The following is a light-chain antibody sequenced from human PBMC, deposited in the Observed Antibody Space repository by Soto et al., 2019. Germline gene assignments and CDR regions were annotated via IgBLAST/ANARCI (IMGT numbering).Light chain of an antibody. J-gene: IGLJ1*01. CDR2: AFT. V-gene: IGLV2-14*01. CDR3: SSYTSSSTL. CDR1: SSDVGGYNY. Sequence: QSVLTQPASVSGSPGQSITISCTGTSSDVGGYNYVSWYQQHPGKAPKLMISAFTDRPSGVSSRFSGSKSGNTASLTISGLQAEDEADYYCSSYTSSSTLFGTGTKVTVL.